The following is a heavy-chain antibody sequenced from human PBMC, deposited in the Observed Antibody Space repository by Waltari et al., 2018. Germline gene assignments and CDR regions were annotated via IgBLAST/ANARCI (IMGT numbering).Heavy chain of an antibody. CDR3: ARKSGSQYYFDY. CDR2: INHSGST. D-gene: IGHD1-26*01. CDR1: GGSFSGYY. V-gene: IGHV4-34*01. Sequence: QVQLQQWGAGLLKPSETLSLTCAVSGGSFSGYYWSWIRQPPGKGLEWIGEINHSGSTNYNPSLKSRVTISVDTSKNQFSLKLSSVTAADTAVYYCARKSGSQYYFDYWGQGTLVTVSS. J-gene: IGHJ4*02.